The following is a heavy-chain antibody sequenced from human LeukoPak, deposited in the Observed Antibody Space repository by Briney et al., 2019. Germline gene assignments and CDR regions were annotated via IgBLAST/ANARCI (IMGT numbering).Heavy chain of an antibody. V-gene: IGHV3-30*02. CDR1: GFTFSSYG. CDR3: AKEDYYGSGSSGD. D-gene: IGHD3-10*01. Sequence: PGGSLRLSCAASGFTFSSYGMHWVRQAPGKGLEWVAFIRYDGSNKYYADSVKGRFTISRDNSKNTLYLQMNSLRAEDTAVYYCAKEDYYGSGSSGDWGQGTLVTVSS. J-gene: IGHJ4*02. CDR2: IRYDGSNK.